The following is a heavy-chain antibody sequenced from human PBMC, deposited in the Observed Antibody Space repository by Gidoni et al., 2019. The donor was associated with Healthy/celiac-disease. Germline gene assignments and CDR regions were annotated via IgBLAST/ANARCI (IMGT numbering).Heavy chain of an antibody. V-gene: IGHV3-48*02. D-gene: IGHD3-3*01. Sequence: EVQLVESGGGLVQPGGSLRLSCAASGFTFRSYSMNWVRQSPGQGLEWVSYISSRSSTIYYADSVKGRFTISRDNDKKSLYLQMKSLRDEDTAVYYCAREGQTYYDFWSGYPPETSGMDVWGQGTTVTVSS. CDR1: GFTFRSYS. CDR3: AREGQTYYDFWSGYPPETSGMDV. CDR2: ISSRSSTI. J-gene: IGHJ6*02.